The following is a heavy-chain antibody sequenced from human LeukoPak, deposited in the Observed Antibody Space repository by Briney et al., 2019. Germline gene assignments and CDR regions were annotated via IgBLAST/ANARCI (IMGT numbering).Heavy chain of an antibody. CDR3: AKDEEYYFDY. V-gene: IGHV3-23*01. J-gene: IGHJ4*02. Sequence: GGSLRLSCAASGFTFNNYAMSWVRQAPGKGLEWVSGISKSGGSTYYADSVKGRFTISRDNSKNTLYLQMNSLRAEDTAVYYCAKDEEYYFDYWGQGALVTVSS. CDR1: GFTFNNYA. CDR2: ISKSGGST.